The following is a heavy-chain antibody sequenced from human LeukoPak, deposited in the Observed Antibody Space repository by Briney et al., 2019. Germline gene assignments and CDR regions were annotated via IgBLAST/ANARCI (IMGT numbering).Heavy chain of an antibody. CDR3: ARENIVGATVFDY. Sequence: PSETLSLTCTVSGGSISSGGYYWSWIRQHPGKGLEWIGYIYYSGSTYYNPSLKSRVTISVDTSKNQFSLKLSSVTAADTAVYYCARENIVGATVFDYWGQGTLVTVSS. CDR1: GGSISSGGYY. D-gene: IGHD1-26*01. V-gene: IGHV4-31*03. CDR2: IYYSGST. J-gene: IGHJ4*02.